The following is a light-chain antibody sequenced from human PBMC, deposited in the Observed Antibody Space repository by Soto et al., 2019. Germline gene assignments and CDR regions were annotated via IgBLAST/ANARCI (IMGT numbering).Light chain of an antibody. J-gene: IGKJ1*01. Sequence: VVPQRKSTGSLCAGEGVTLACGASQTVTSNYLAWYQQKPGQSPRLLIFGASIRDTGLPDRFSGGGSGTDFTLTISILEPEDSAVYYCELYGSLPGPFGQGTKVDIK. CDR2: GAS. CDR1: QTVTSNY. CDR3: ELYGSLPGP. V-gene: IGKV3-20*01.